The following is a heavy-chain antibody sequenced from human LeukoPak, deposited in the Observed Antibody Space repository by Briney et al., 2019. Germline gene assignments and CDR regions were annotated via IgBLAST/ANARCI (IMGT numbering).Heavy chain of an antibody. CDR1: GFTFSSHR. Sequence: GGSLRLSCAASGFTFSSHRMNWVRQAPGKGLDWVSSISSSHNNIYYADSVKGRFSISRDNAKNSLFLQMNSLRAEDTAVYYCARGISMGGSGWYIYYYMDVWGKGTTVTVSS. V-gene: IGHV3-21*04. CDR3: ARGISMGGSGWYIYYYMDV. J-gene: IGHJ6*03. CDR2: ISSSHNNI. D-gene: IGHD6-19*01.